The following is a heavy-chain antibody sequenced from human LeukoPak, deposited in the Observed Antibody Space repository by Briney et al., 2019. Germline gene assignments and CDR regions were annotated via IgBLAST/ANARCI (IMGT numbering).Heavy chain of an antibody. J-gene: IGHJ3*02. D-gene: IGHD4-17*01. V-gene: IGHV4-59*11. CDR3: ARDLVTVTKGFDI. Sequence: SETLSLTCAVSDDSFSSHYWTWIRQPPGKGLEWIGDISYIGSTKYNPSLKSRVTISLDTSRNQFSLRLSSVTAGDTAVYYCARDLVTVTKGFDIWGQGTMVSVSS. CDR1: DDSFSSHY. CDR2: ISYIGST.